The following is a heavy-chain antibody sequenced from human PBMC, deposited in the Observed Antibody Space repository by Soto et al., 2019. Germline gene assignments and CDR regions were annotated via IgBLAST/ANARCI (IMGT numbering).Heavy chain of an antibody. CDR2: IYWDDDK. CDR1: GFSLSTSGVG. J-gene: IGHJ4*02. CDR3: ALHRTPYCSSTSCYQPEDDY. D-gene: IGHD2-2*01. Sequence: QITLKESGPPLVKPTQTLTLTCTFSGFSLSTSGVGVGWIRQPPGKALEWLALIYWDDDKRYSPSLKSRLTITKDTSKNQVVLTMTNMDPVDTATYYCALHRTPYCSSTSCYQPEDDYWGQGTLVTVSS. V-gene: IGHV2-5*02.